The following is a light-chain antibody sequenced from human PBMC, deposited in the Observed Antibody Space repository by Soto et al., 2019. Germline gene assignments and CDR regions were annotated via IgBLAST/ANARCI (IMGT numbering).Light chain of an antibody. Sequence: QSALTQPASVSGSPGQSITISCTGTSSDVGAYDFVSWYQHYPGKAPKLVTFDVTHRPPGISDRFSGSTSANTASLTSAGLQAEDEAFYYCSSYTTRSTLVFGGGTKLTVL. V-gene: IGLV2-14*01. CDR2: DVT. J-gene: IGLJ2*01. CDR1: SSDVGAYDF. CDR3: SSYTTRSTLV.